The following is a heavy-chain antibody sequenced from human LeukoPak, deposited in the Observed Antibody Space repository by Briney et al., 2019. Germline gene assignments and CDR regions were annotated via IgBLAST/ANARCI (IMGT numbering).Heavy chain of an antibody. CDR2: MSHDGVKI. CDR1: GFTFRTYA. J-gene: IGHJ3*02. D-gene: IGHD3-9*01. CDR3: ARDWYDNSDAFDI. V-gene: IGHV3-30*03. Sequence: GGSLRLSCAASGFTFRTYAMHWVRQAPGKGLEWVAFMSHDGVKIFHADSVKGRFTISRDNSKNTLYLQMNSLRAEDTAVYYCARDWYDNSDAFDIWGQGTMVTVSS.